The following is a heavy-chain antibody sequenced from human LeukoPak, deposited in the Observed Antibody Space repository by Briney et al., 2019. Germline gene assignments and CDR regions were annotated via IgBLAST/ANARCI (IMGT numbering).Heavy chain of an antibody. V-gene: IGHV1-8*01. D-gene: IGHD5-18*01. Sequence: ASVKVSCKASGYTFTSYDIKWVRQATGQGLEWMGWMNPNRGNTGYAQKFQGRVTMTRNTSISTAYMELSSLRSEDTAVYYCARGIWIQLWSYPQYYFDYWGQGTLVPVSS. CDR2: MNPNRGNT. CDR3: ARGIWIQLWSYPQYYFDY. CDR1: GYTFTSYD. J-gene: IGHJ4*02.